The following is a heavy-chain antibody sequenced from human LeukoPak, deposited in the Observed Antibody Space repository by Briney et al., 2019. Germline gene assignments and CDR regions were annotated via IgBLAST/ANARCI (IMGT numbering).Heavy chain of an antibody. CDR2: INPNSGGT. Sequence: ASVKVSYKASGYTFTGYYMHWVRQAPGQGLEWMGWINPNSGGTNYAQKFQGRVTMTRDTSISTAYMELSRLRSDDTAVYYCARFDQVSETAGGYWGQGTLVTVSS. CDR1: GYTFTGYY. D-gene: IGHD5/OR15-5a*01. J-gene: IGHJ4*02. V-gene: IGHV1-2*02. CDR3: ARFDQVSETAGGY.